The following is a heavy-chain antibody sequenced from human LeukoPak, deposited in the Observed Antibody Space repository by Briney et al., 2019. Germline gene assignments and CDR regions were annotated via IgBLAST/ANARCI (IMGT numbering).Heavy chain of an antibody. J-gene: IGHJ4*02. CDR1: GYTFTSYY. Sequence: ASVKVSCKASGYTFTSYYMHWMRQAPGQGLEWMGIINPSGGSTGYAQKFQGRVTMTRDTSTSTVYMELSSLRSEDTAVYYRATSANYYDSSGFDYWGQGTLVTVSS. D-gene: IGHD3-22*01. CDR3: ATSANYYDSSGFDY. CDR2: INPSGGST. V-gene: IGHV1-46*01.